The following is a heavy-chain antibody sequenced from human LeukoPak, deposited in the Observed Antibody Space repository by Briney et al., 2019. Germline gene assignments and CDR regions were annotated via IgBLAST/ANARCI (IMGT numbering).Heavy chain of an antibody. CDR1: GLTFSSYA. J-gene: IGHJ1*01. Sequence: GGSLRLSCAASGLTFSSYAMHWVRQAPGKGLEYVSAISSNESSTYYAHSVKGRFTISRDNSKNTLYLQMGSLRAEDMAVYYCARGLPGVATSWGYFQHWGQGTLVTVSS. V-gene: IGHV3-64*01. D-gene: IGHD5-12*01. CDR2: ISSNESST. CDR3: ARGLPGVATSWGYFQH.